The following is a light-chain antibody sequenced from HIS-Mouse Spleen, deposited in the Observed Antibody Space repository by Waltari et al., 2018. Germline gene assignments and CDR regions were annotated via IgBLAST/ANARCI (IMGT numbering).Light chain of an antibody. CDR3: CSYAGSSTFGV. Sequence: QSALTQPASVSGSPGQSITISCTGTSSDVGSYNLVSWYQQHPGNAPKLMIDEGSKRPSGVSNRFSGSKSGNTASLTISGLQAEDEADYYCCSYAGSSTFGVFGGGTKLTVL. CDR2: EGS. V-gene: IGLV2-23*03. CDR1: SSDVGSYNL. J-gene: IGLJ2*01.